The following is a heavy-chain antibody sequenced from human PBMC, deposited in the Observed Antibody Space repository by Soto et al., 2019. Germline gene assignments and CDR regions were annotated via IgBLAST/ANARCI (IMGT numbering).Heavy chain of an antibody. CDR3: ARGRASGSYYLLDY. Sequence: WASVEVSCKXSGNTFTSYDINWVRQATGHGLEWMGWINPNSGNIGYAQKFQGRVTMTRDTAIRTAYMEVSRLRSDDTAVYYCARGRASGSYYLLDYWGQGTLVTVSS. CDR2: INPNSGNI. CDR1: GNTFTSYD. J-gene: IGHJ4*02. D-gene: IGHD3-10*01. V-gene: IGHV1-8*01.